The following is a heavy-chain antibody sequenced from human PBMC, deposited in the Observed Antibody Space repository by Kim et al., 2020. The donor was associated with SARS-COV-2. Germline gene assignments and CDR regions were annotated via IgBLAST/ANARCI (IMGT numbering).Heavy chain of an antibody. D-gene: IGHD6-19*01. CDR3: ARRLGGWRNYGMDV. CDR1: GGSISSSSYY. CDR2: IYYSGST. Sequence: SETLSLTCTVSGGSISSSSYYWGWIRQPPGKGLEWIGSIYYSGSTYYNPSLKSRVTISVDTSKNQFSLKLSSVTAADTAVYYCARRLGGWRNYGMDVWGQGTTAPVSS. J-gene: IGHJ6*02. V-gene: IGHV4-39*01.